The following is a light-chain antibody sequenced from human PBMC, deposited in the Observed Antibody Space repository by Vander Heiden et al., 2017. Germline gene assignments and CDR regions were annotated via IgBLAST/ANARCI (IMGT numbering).Light chain of an antibody. Sequence: IVLTQSPATLSLSPGERATLSCRASQSVSSYLAWYQQKPGQAPRLLIYDASNRATGIPDRFSGSGAGTDFTLTISSLEPEDFAVYYWQQCSNSNTFGGGTKVEIK. J-gene: IGKJ4*01. V-gene: IGKV3-11*01. CDR1: QSVSSY. CDR2: DAS. CDR3: QQCSNSNT.